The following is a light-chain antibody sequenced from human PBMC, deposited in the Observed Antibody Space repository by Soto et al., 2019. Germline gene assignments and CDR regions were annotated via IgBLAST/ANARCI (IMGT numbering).Light chain of an antibody. CDR2: GAS. J-gene: IGKJ1*01. Sequence: EIVMTQSPATLSVSPGERATLSCRSSQSVSRNLAWYQQTRGQAPRLLIYGASTRASGVPARFSGSGSGTEFTLPISSLQSDDYAVNYCQQYNNWSSLAFGQGTKVDIK. CDR3: QQYNNWSSLA. V-gene: IGKV3-15*01. CDR1: QSVSRN.